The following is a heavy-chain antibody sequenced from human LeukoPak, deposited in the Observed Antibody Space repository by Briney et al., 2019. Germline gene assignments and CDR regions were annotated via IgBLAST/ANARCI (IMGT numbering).Heavy chain of an antibody. CDR2: IVPLFDTA. Sequence: SVKVSCKASGGTFSGYALSWVRQAPGQGLEWMGGIVPLFDTAHYAQSFQGRVTITADESTNTAYMELSSLRSEDTAVYYCATQSRPYYGSGPTTFDPWGQGTLVTVSS. J-gene: IGHJ5*02. V-gene: IGHV1-69*13. D-gene: IGHD3-10*01. CDR3: ATQSRPYYGSGPTTFDP. CDR1: GGTFSGYA.